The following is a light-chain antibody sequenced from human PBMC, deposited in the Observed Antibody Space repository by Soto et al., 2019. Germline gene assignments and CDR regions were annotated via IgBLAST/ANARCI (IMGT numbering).Light chain of an antibody. J-gene: IGKJ2*02. V-gene: IGKV1D-8*01. CDR3: MQALQSPRT. CDR2: AAS. CDR1: QGISSY. Sequence: VIWMTQSPSLLSASTGDRVTISCRMSQGISSYLAWYQQKPGKAPELLIYAASTLQSGVPSRFSGSGSGTDFTLKISRVEAEDVGVYYCMQALQSPRTFGQGTKLEIK.